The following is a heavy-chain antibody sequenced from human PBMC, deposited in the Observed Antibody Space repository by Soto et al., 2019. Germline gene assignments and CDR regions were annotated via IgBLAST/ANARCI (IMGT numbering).Heavy chain of an antibody. Sequence: PGGSLSLSCAASGFTFSSYAMSWVRQAPGKGLEWVSAISGSGGSTYYADSVKGRFTISRDNSKNTLYLQMNSLRAEDTAVYYCAKAYYYEDYYYGMDVWGQGTTVTVSS. V-gene: IGHV3-23*01. CDR2: ISGSGGST. CDR1: GFTFSSYA. CDR3: AKAYYYEDYYYGMDV. J-gene: IGHJ6*02. D-gene: IGHD3-22*01.